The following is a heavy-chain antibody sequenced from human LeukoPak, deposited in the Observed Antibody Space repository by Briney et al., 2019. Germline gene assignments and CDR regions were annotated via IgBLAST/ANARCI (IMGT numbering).Heavy chain of an antibody. Sequence: GGSLRLSCAASGFTVSSNYMSWVRQPPGKGLEWVSIIYSAGSRYYADSVRGRFTISRDDSKSTMFLQMNSLRVDDTAVYYCASGGLGARKFYSDPFHYWGQGILVTVSS. CDR3: ASGGLGARKFYSDPFHY. V-gene: IGHV3-53*05. D-gene: IGHD2-15*01. J-gene: IGHJ4*02. CDR1: GFTVSSNY. CDR2: IYSAGSR.